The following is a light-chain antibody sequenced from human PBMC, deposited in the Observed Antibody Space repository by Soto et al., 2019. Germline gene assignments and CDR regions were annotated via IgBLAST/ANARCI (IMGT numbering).Light chain of an antibody. V-gene: IGLV2-23*01. Sequence: QSVLTQPASVSGSPGQSITISCTGTSSDVGSYNLVSWYQQHPGKAPKLMIYEGSKRPSGVSNRFSGSKSGNTASLTISGLQAEHEADYYCCSYAGSSTYVFGTGTKVTV. J-gene: IGLJ1*01. CDR2: EGS. CDR1: SSDVGSYNL. CDR3: CSYAGSSTYV.